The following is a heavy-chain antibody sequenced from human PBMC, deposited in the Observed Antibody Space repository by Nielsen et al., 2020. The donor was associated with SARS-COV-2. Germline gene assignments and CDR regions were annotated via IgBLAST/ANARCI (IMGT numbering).Heavy chain of an antibody. D-gene: IGHD1-7*01. J-gene: IGHJ4*02. V-gene: IGHV3-33*01. CDR2: IWYDGSNK. Sequence: RGSLRLSCAASGFTFSSYGMHWVRQAPGKGLEWVAIIWYDGSNKYYADSVKGRFTISRDNSKNTLYLQMNSLRAEDTAVYYCARDRLSWNYESHSDYWGQGTLVTVSS. CDR3: ARDRLSWNYESHSDY. CDR1: GFTFSSYG.